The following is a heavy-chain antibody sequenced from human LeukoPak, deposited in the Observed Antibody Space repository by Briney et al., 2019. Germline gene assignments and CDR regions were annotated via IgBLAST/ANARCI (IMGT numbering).Heavy chain of an antibody. Sequence: GGSLRLSCAASGFTFSSYGMHWVRQAPGKGLEWVAVISYDGSNKYYADSVKGRFIISRDNSKNTLYLQMNSLRAEDTAVYYCAXXXXXAXVDYWXXGXLVTV. CDR2: ISYDGSNK. CDR3: AXXXXXAXVDY. D-gene: IGHD6-19*01. J-gene: IGHJ4*02. CDR1: GFTFSSYG. V-gene: IGHV3-30*03.